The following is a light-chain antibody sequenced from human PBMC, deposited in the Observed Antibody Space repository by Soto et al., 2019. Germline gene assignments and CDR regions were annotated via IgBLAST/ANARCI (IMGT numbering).Light chain of an antibody. J-gene: IGKJ2*01. V-gene: IGKV3-20*01. CDR1: QSVSSSF. CDR2: GAS. Sequence: EIVLTQSPGTLSLSPGERATLTCRASQSVSSSFLAWYQQKPGQAPRLLIYGASSRATGIPDRFSGSGSETDFHLTISRREPEDCTLYYWQHFGSPLRYLFGQGTKLEIK. CDR3: QHFGSPLRYL.